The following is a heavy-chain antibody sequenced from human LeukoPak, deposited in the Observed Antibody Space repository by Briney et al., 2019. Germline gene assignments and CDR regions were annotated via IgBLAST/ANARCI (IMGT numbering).Heavy chain of an antibody. J-gene: IGHJ5*02. CDR3: ASTLSLTGYYGSWFDP. CDR1: GFTFSSYA. Sequence: SGGSLRLSCAASGFTFSSYAMSWVRQAPGKGLEWVSAISGNGGSTYYADSVKGRFTISRDNSKNTLYLQMNSLRAEDTAVYYCASTLSLTGYYGSWFDPWGQGTLVTVSS. D-gene: IGHD3-9*01. V-gene: IGHV3-23*01. CDR2: ISGNGGST.